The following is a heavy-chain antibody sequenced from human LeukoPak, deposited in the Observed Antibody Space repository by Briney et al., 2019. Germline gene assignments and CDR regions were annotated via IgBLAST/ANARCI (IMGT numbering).Heavy chain of an antibody. J-gene: IGHJ5*02. CDR1: GFTVSSNY. CDR2: IYRDGTT. V-gene: IGHV3-53*01. D-gene: IGHD3-22*01. Sequence: PGRSLRLSCAASGFTVSSNYMSWVRQAPGKGLGWVSVIYRDGTTYYAESVKGRFTISRDNSKNTVYLQMNSLRAEDTAVYYCARDPTLDSSAWGQGTLVTISS. CDR3: ARDPTLDSSA.